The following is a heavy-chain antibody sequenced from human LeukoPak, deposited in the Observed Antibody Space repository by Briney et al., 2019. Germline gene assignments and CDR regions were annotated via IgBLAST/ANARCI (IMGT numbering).Heavy chain of an antibody. J-gene: IGHJ4*02. CDR3: AREKSNSESWSVYPPLDL. CDR2: ISISSSYT. D-gene: IGHD3-3*01. V-gene: IGHV3-21*06. CDR1: GFRFTTYS. Sequence: GGSLRLSCAVSGFRFTTYSMSWVRQAPGKGLEWISSISISSSYTSYADSLKGRFTISRDNANNSLYLQMDSLRVEDTAAYYCAREKSNSESWSVYPPLDLWGEGTLVTVSA.